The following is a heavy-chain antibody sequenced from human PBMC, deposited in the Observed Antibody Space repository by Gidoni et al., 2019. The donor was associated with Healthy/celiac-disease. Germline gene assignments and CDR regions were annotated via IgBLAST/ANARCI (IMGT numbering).Heavy chain of an antibody. CDR3: ASFRSLEQLAPQYNWFDP. CDR1: GFTFSSYW. CDR2: IKQDGSEK. J-gene: IGHJ5*02. Sequence: EVQLVESGGGLVQPGGSLRLSCAASGFTFSSYWMSWVRQAPGKGLEWGANIKQDGSEKYYVDSVKGRFTISRDNAKNSLYLQMNSLRAEDTAVYYCASFRSLEQLAPQYNWFDPWGQGTLVTVSS. V-gene: IGHV3-7*01. D-gene: IGHD6-6*01.